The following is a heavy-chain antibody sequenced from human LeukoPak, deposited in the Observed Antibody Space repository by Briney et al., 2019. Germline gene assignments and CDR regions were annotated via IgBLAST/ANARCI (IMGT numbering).Heavy chain of an antibody. CDR2: ITTITSYT. Sequence: GGSLRLSCAASGFTFSSYAMSWVRQAPGKGLEWVSHITTITSYTNYADSVKGRFTISRDNAKNSLSLQMNSLRAEDTAVYYCARAGRYCSGGTCLDYWGQGTLVTVSS. J-gene: IGHJ4*02. D-gene: IGHD2-15*01. CDR3: ARAGRYCSGGTCLDY. CDR1: GFTFSSYA. V-gene: IGHV3-11*03.